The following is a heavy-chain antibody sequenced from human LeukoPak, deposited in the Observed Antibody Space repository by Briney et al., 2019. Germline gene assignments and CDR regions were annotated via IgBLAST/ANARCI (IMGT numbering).Heavy chain of an antibody. D-gene: IGHD3-10*01. V-gene: IGHV3-48*03. CDR2: ISDSATTI. Sequence: PGGSLRLSCAASGFTLSTFEMNWVRQAPGKGLEWVSYISDSATTIYYADSVKGRFTISRDNAKNSLYLQMNSLRAEDTAVYYCARVFGSGSSDYWGQGTLVTVSS. CDR3: ARVFGSGSSDY. CDR1: GFTLSTFE. J-gene: IGHJ4*02.